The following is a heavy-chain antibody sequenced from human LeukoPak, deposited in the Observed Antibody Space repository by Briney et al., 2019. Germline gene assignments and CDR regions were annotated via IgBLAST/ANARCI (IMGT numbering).Heavy chain of an antibody. CDR1: GGSISGYY. J-gene: IGHJ3*02. CDR3: ARGGLESGYHTNDGFDI. D-gene: IGHD5-12*01. Sequence: SEPLSLSCTVCGGSISGYYWRWSRPPPERGGEWVGYNYYSGSTKNNPPLKRGVTISEDTTKKQFSLQLSSVTAADTVVYYCARGGLESGYHTNDGFDIWDQETMVTVSS. CDR2: NYYSGST. V-gene: IGHV4-59*13.